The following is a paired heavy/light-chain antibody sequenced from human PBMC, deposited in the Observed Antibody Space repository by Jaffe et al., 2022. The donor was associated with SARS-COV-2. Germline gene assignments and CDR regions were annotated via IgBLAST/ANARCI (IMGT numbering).Light chain of an antibody. CDR2: KAS. J-gene: IGKJ1*01. V-gene: IGKV1-5*03. CDR1: QSISSW. Sequence: DIQMTQSPSTLSASVGDRVTITCRASQSISSWLAWYQQKPGKAPKLLIYKASSLDSGVPSRFSGSGSGTEFTLTISSLQPDDFATYYCQQYSGYATFGQGTKVEIK. CDR3: QQYSGYAT.
Heavy chain of an antibody. J-gene: IGHJ4*02. CDR3: AREYSYGSGSYWGY. CDR1: GYTFASYA. D-gene: IGHD3-10*01. V-gene: IGHV1-3*01. Sequence: QVQLVQSGAEVKKPGASVKVSCKASGYTFASYAMHWVRQAPGQRLEWMGRISGGNDNTRYLEKFQGRVTITRDTSASTVYMELSSLRSEDTAVYYCAREYSYGSGSYWGYWGQGTLVTVSS. CDR2: ISGGNDNT.